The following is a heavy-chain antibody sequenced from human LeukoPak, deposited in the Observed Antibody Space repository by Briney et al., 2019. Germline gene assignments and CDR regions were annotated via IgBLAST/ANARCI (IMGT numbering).Heavy chain of an antibody. CDR2: IIPIFGTA. D-gene: IGHD2-15*01. CDR3: ANWGYCSGGSCYSDSNPLTAEYFQH. CDR1: GGTFSSYA. V-gene: IGHV1-69*01. J-gene: IGHJ1*01. Sequence: SVKVSCKASGGTFSSYAISWVRQAPAQGLEWMGGIIPIFGTANYAQKFQGGVTITADESTSTAYMELSSLRSEDTAVYYCANWGYCSGGSCYSDSNPLTAEYFQHWGQGTLVTVSS.